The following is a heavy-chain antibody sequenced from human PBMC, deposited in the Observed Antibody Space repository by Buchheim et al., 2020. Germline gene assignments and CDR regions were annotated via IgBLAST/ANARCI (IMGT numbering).Heavy chain of an antibody. CDR3: AREGVGFDP. Sequence: QVQLVQSGAEVKKPGASVKVSCKASGYTFISYYIYWVRQAPGQGLEWMGIINPTDGSTNYAQKFQGWVTMTRDTSISPAYMELSRLRSDDTAVYYCAREGVGFDPWGQGTL. V-gene: IGHV1-46*01. CDR1: GYTFISYY. J-gene: IGHJ5*02. CDR2: INPTDGST. D-gene: IGHD2-21*01.